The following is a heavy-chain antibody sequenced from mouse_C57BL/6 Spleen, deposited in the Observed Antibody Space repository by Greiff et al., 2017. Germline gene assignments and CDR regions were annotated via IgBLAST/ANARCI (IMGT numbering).Heavy chain of an antibody. V-gene: IGHV5-6*02. CDR1: GFTFSSYG. D-gene: IGHD1-1*01. J-gene: IGHJ1*03. Sequence: EVMLVESGGDLVKPGGSLKLSCAASGFTFSSYGMSWVRQTPDKRLEWVATISSGGSYTYYPDSVKGRFTISRDNAKNTLYLQMSRLKSEDTAMYYCAREATVVARYFDVWGTGTTVTVSS. CDR3: AREATVVARYFDV. CDR2: ISSGGSYT.